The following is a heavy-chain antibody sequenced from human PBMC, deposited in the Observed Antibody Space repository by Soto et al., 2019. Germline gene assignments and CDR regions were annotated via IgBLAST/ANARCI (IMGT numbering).Heavy chain of an antibody. CDR2: ISGSGANT. CDR1: GFTFSSYA. V-gene: IGHV3-23*01. Sequence: PGGSLRLSCAAPGFTFSSYAMSWVRQAPGKGLEWVSAISGSGANTYYADSVKGRFTISRDNSKNTLYLQMNSLRAEDSAMYYCVRERSGYSYADSWGQGTLVTVSS. CDR3: VRERSGYSYADS. D-gene: IGHD5-18*01. J-gene: IGHJ4*02.